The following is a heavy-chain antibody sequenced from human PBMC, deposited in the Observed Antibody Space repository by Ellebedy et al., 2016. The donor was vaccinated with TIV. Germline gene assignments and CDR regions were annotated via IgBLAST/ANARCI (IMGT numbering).Heavy chain of an antibody. V-gene: IGHV1-46*01. D-gene: IGHD2-2*01. Sequence: ASVKVSXXASGYTFTSYYMHWVRQAPGQGLEWMGIINPSGGSTSYAQKFQGRVTMTRDTSTSTVYMELSSLRSEDTAVYYCARGGQADIVVVPSYYGMDVWGQGTTVTVSS. CDR3: ARGGQADIVVVPSYYGMDV. J-gene: IGHJ6*02. CDR1: GYTFTSYY. CDR2: INPSGGST.